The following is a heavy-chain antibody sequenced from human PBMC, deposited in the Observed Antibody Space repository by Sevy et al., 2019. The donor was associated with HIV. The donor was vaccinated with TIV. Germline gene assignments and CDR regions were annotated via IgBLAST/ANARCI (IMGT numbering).Heavy chain of an antibody. CDR2: IYYNGHT. Sequence: SETLSLTCSVSGGTIVSSGHYWGWIRQTPGKGLEWIGSIYYNGHTYYNPSLNSRLTISIDMSKNQFSLNLSSVTAADTAIYFCVREAGGYDYDYGMDVWGQGTTVTVSS. CDR1: GGTIVSSGHY. J-gene: IGHJ6*02. V-gene: IGHV4-39*02. D-gene: IGHD5-12*01. CDR3: VREAGGYDYDYGMDV.